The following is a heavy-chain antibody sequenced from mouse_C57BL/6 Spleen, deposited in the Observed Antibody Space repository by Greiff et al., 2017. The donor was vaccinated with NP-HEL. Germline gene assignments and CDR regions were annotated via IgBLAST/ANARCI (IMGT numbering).Heavy chain of an antibody. D-gene: IGHD2-3*01. CDR3: SRWLLKSMDY. V-gene: IGHV5-16*01. CDR2: INYDGSST. J-gene: IGHJ4*01. Sequence: EVKVVESEGGLVQPGSSMKLSCTASGFTFSDYYMAWVRQVPEKGLEWVAYINYDGSSTYYLDSLKSRFIFSRDNAKNILYLQMSSLKSYDAATYYCSRWLLKSMDYWGQGTSVTVSS. CDR1: GFTFSDYY.